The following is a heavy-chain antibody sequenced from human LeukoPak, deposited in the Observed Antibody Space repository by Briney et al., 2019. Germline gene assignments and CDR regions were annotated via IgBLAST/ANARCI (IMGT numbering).Heavy chain of an antibody. D-gene: IGHD3-22*01. J-gene: IGHJ4*02. V-gene: IGHV3-21*01. CDR2: ISGSSSYI. CDR3: ARGDYYDSSGYGDY. CDR1: GFTFSSYS. Sequence: PGESLRLSCAASGFTFSSYSMNWVRQAPGKGLEWVSPISGSSSYIFYADSVKGRFTISRDNAKNSLYLQMNSLRAEDTAVYYCARGDYYDSSGYGDYWAQGPLVTVP.